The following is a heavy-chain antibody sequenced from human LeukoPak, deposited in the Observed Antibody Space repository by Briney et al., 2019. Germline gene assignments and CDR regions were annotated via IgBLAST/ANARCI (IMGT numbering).Heavy chain of an antibody. CDR2: IYYSGST. Sequence: PSETLSLTCTVSGGSISSSSYYWGWIRQPPGKGLEWIGSIYYSGSTYYNPSLKSRVTISVDTSKNQFSLKLSSVTAADTAVYYCARLVLGATMKYAFDIWGQGTMVTVSS. CDR1: GGSISSSSYY. J-gene: IGHJ3*02. D-gene: IGHD1-26*01. V-gene: IGHV4-39*01. CDR3: ARLVLGATMKYAFDI.